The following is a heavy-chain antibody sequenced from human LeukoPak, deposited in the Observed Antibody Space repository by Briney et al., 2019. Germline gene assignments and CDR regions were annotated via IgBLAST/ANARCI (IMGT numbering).Heavy chain of an antibody. V-gene: IGHV1-69*06. D-gene: IGHD5-12*01. CDR1: GGTFSSYA. J-gene: IGHJ6*03. Sequence: ASVKVSCKASGGTFSSYAISWVRQAPGQGLEWMGGIITIFGTANYAQKFQGRVTITADKSTSTAYMELSSLRSEDTAVYYCARDALSGYDPNYYYYYYMDVWGKGTTVTVSS. CDR3: ARDALSGYDPNYYYYYYMDV. CDR2: IITIFGTA.